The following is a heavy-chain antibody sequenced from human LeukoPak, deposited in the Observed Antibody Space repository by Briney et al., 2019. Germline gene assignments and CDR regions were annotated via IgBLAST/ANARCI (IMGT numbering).Heavy chain of an antibody. D-gene: IGHD4-23*01. CDR3: AKDISFWDTVVKVY. CDR1: GFTFSSYA. J-gene: IGHJ4*02. CDR2: ISGSGGGT. Sequence: GGSLRLSCAASGFTFSSYAMSWVRQAPGKGLEWVSAISGSGGGTYYADSVKGRFTISRDNSKNTLYLQMNSLRAEDTAVYYCAKDISFWDTVVKVYWGQGTLVTVSS. V-gene: IGHV3-23*01.